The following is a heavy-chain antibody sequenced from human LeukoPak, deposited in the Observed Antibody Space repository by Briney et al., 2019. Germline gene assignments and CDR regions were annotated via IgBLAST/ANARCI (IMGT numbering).Heavy chain of an antibody. J-gene: IGHJ5*02. Sequence: SETLSLTCAVYGGSFSGYYWSWIRQPPGKGLEWIGEINHGGSTNYNPSLKSRVTISLDTSKNHFSLKLSSVTAADTAVYYCARAPTLADNWFDPWGQGTLVTVSS. CDR2: INHGGST. CDR3: ARAPTLADNWFDP. V-gene: IGHV4-34*01. CDR1: GGSFSGYY. D-gene: IGHD3-3*02.